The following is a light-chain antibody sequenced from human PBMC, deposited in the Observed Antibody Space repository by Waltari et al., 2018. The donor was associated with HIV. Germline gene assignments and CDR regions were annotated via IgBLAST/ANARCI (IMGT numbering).Light chain of an antibody. Sequence: NFMLTQPHSVSESPGKTVTIPCTGSSGSIASNYVQWYQQRPGSAPTTVIYEDNQRPSGVPDRFSGSIDRSSNSASLTISGLKTEDEADYYCQSYDSSKWVFGGGTKLTVL. CDR1: SGSIASNY. J-gene: IGLJ3*02. V-gene: IGLV6-57*02. CDR2: EDN. CDR3: QSYDSSKWV.